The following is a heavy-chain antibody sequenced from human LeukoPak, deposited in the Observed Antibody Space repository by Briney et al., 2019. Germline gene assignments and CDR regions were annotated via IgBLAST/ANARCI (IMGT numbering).Heavy chain of an antibody. CDR1: GFTFSSYW. CDR2: IKQDGSEK. V-gene: IGHV3-7*01. D-gene: IGHD3-22*01. Sequence: GGSLRLSCAASGFTFSSYWMSWVRQAPGKGLEWVANIKQDGSEKYYVDSVKGRFTISRDNAKNSLYLQMNSLRAEDTAVYYCARDLVDSSGYYYDYWGQGTLLTVSS. J-gene: IGHJ4*02. CDR3: ARDLVDSSGYYYDY.